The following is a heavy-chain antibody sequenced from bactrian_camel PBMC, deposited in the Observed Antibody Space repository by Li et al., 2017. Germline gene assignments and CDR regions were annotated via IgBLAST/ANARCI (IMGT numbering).Heavy chain of an antibody. J-gene: IGHJ4*01. D-gene: IGHD3*01. Sequence: DVQLVESGGGSVQAGGTQRLTCTASGYATSTIRPCMGWFRQAPGKEREGVAALRIGGGTAVYADSVKGRFTISRDSAKNAVYLQMTSLKPEDTAVYYCASEATDWVHPLYRRRCAGQGTQVTVS. CDR2: LRIGGGTA. V-gene: IGHV3S40*01. CDR1: GYATSTIRPC.